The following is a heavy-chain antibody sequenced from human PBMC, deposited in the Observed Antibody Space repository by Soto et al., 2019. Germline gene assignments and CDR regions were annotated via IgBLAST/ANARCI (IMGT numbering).Heavy chain of an antibody. CDR3: ARLVDTAMVLDY. D-gene: IGHD5-18*01. CDR2: IYYSGST. Sequence: SETLSLTCTVSGGSISSYYWSWIRQPPGKGLEWIGYIYYSGSTNYNPSLKSRVTISVDTSKNQFSRKLSSVTAADTAVYYCARLVDTAMVLDYWGQGTLVTVSS. J-gene: IGHJ4*02. V-gene: IGHV4-59*08. CDR1: GGSISSYY.